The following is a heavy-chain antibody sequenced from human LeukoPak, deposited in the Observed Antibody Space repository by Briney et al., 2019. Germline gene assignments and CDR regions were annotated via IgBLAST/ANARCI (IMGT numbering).Heavy chain of an antibody. CDR3: ARDGQDAQYSYGNGDAFDI. J-gene: IGHJ3*02. CDR2: ISWNSGSI. Sequence: GGSLRLSCAASGFTFDDYAMHWVWQAPGKGLEWVSGISWNSGSIGYADSVKGRFTISRDNAKNSLYLQMNSLRAEDTALYYCARDGQDAQYSYGNGDAFDIWGQGTMVTVSS. D-gene: IGHD5-18*01. V-gene: IGHV3-9*01. CDR1: GFTFDDYA.